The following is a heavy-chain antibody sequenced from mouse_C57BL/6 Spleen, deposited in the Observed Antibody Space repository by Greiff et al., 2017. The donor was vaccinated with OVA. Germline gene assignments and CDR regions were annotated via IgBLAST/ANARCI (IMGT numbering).Heavy chain of an antibody. CDR1: GYAFSSYW. D-gene: IGHD2-1*01. J-gene: IGHJ3*01. CDR2: IYPGDGDT. V-gene: IGHV1-80*01. Sequence: QVQLQQSGAELVKPGASVKISGKASGYAFSSYWMNWVKQRPGKGLEWIGQIYPGDGDTNYNGKFKGKATLTADKSSSTAYMQLSSLTSEDSAVYFCARPFYYGNSAWFAYWGQGTLVTVSA. CDR3: ARPFYYGNSAWFAY.